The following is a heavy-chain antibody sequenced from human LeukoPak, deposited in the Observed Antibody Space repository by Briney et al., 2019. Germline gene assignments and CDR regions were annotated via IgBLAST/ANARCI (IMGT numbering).Heavy chain of an antibody. J-gene: IGHJ4*02. CDR1: GGSFSGYY. CDR3: ARGSGDILTGYPDY. Sequence: PSETLSLTCAVYGGSFSGYYWSWIRQPPGKGLEWIGEINHSGSTNYNPSLKSRVTISVDTSKNQFSLKLSSVTAADTAVYYCARGSGDILTGYPDYWGQGTLVTVSS. D-gene: IGHD3-9*01. V-gene: IGHV4-34*01. CDR2: INHSGST.